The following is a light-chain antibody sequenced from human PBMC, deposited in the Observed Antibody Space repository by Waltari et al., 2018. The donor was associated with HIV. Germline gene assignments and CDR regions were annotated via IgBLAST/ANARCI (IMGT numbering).Light chain of an antibody. V-gene: IGLV2-8*01. Sequence: QSALTQPPSASGSPGQSVTISCTGTTSDIGGSKYVSWYQQHPGEAPRLISYDVTKRPSGVPDRFSGSKSGNTASLTVSGLQAEDEAEYYCNSYAGSSKSYVFGTGTKVTVL. CDR2: DVT. CDR1: TSDIGGSKY. CDR3: NSYAGSSKSYV. J-gene: IGLJ1*01.